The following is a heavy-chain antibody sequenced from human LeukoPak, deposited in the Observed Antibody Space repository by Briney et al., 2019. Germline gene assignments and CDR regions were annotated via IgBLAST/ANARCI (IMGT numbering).Heavy chain of an antibody. V-gene: IGHV3-23*01. CDR2: ISNSGGST. Sequence: GGSLRLSCVASGFTFSSYGVSWVRQAPGKGLEWVSAISNSGGSTYYADSVKGRFAISRDNSKNTLYLQMNSLRAEDTAVYYCAKPARNYGSGSYYAFNYWGQGTLVTVSS. CDR3: AKPARNYGSGSYYAFNY. D-gene: IGHD3-10*01. J-gene: IGHJ4*02. CDR1: GFTFSSYG.